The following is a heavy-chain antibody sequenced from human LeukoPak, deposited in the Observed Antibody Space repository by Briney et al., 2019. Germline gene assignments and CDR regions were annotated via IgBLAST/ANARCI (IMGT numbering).Heavy chain of an antibody. CDR1: GFTFSRYA. V-gene: IGHV3-13*01. J-gene: IGHJ3*02. D-gene: IGHD6-13*01. CDR3: TTGGAAAGFALHM. CDR2: IDTAGDT. Sequence: GGSLRLSCAAYGFTFSRYAMHWVRQAPGKGLEWVAVIDTAGDTYYADSVKGRFTISRENAKNSVYLQINSLRAGDTAVYYCTTGGAAAGFALHMWGRGTMVIVSS.